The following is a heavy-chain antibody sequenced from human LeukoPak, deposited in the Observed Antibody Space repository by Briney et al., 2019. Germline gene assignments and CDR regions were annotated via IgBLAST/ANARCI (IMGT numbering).Heavy chain of an antibody. V-gene: IGHV3-23*01. Sequence: GSLRLSCAASGFTFSSYAMSWVRQAPGKGLEWVSAISGSGGSTYHADSVKGRFTISRDNSKNTLYLQMNSLRAEDTAVYYCAKGDVLRYFDWLSFDYWGQGTLVTVSS. CDR1: GFTFSSYA. J-gene: IGHJ4*02. D-gene: IGHD3-9*01. CDR3: AKGDVLRYFDWLSFDY. CDR2: ISGSGGST.